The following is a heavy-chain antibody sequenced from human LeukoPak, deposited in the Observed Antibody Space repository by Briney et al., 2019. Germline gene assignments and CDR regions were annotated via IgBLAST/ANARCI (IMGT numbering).Heavy chain of an antibody. CDR3: ARPSIVGATRGAFDI. Sequence: SETLSLTCTVSGGSISSSSYYWGWIRQPPGKGLEWIGSIYYGGSTYYNPSLKSRVTISVDTSKNQFSLKLSSVTAADTAVYYYARPSIVGATRGAFDIWGQGTMVTVSS. D-gene: IGHD1-26*01. CDR1: GGSISSSSYY. J-gene: IGHJ3*02. CDR2: IYYGGST. V-gene: IGHV4-39*01.